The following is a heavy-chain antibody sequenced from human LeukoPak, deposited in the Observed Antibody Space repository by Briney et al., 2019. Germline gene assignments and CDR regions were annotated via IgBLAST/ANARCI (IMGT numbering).Heavy chain of an antibody. CDR2: INPNSGGT. J-gene: IGHJ6*03. CDR1: GYTFTGYY. D-gene: IGHD5-18*01. Sequence: ASVKASCKASGYTFTGYYMHWVRQAPGQGLEWMGWINPNSGGTNYAQKFQGRVTMTRDTSISTAYMELSRLRSDDTAVYYCARDVGTAMATVYYYYYMDVWGKGTTVTVSS. V-gene: IGHV1-2*02. CDR3: ARDVGTAMATVYYYYYMDV.